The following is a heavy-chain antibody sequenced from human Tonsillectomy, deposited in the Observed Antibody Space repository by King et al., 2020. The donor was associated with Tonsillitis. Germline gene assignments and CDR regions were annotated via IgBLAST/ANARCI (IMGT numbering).Heavy chain of an antibody. Sequence: VQLQESGPGLVKPSETLSLTCTVSGGSISSYYWSWIRQPPGKGLEWIGYIYYSGSTNYNPSLKSRVTIPVDTSKNQFSLKLSSVTAAETAVYYCARDGYYGSGSPPFPFYYYGMDVWGQGTTVTVSS. CDR2: IYYSGST. CDR3: ARDGYYGSGSPPFPFYYYGMDV. V-gene: IGHV4-59*01. CDR1: GGSISSYY. J-gene: IGHJ6*02. D-gene: IGHD3-10*01.